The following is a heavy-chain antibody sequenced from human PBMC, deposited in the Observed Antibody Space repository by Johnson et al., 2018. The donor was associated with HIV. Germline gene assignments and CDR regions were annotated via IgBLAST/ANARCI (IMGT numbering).Heavy chain of an antibody. CDR2: IYRGGST. CDR3: ARGDYYEKGAFDI. D-gene: IGHD3-22*01. J-gene: IGHJ3*02. V-gene: IGHV3-66*01. Sequence: VHLVESGGCLVQPGESLRLSCAASGFTFSSYDMHWVRQATGKGLEWVSVIYRGGSTYYINSVKGRFTISRDNSKNTLYLQMNSVRAEDTAVYYCARGDYYEKGAFDIWGQGTIVTVSS. CDR1: GFTFSSYD.